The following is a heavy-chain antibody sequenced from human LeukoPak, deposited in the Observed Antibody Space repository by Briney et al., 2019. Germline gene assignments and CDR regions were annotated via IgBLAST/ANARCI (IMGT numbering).Heavy chain of an antibody. CDR1: GFTFSSYS. J-gene: IGHJ2*01. V-gene: IGHV3-21*01. D-gene: IGHD6-13*01. CDR3: AKAGIAPRGDWYFDL. Sequence: SGGSLRLSCAASGFTFSSYSMNWVRQAPGKGLEWVSSISSSSSYIYYADSVKGRFTISRDNAKNSLYLQMNSLRAEDTAVYYCAKAGIAPRGDWYFDLWGRGTLVTVSS. CDR2: ISSSSSYI.